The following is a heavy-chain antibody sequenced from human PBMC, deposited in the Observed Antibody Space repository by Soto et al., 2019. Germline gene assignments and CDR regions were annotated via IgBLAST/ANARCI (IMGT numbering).Heavy chain of an antibody. CDR1: GFTFSSYA. Sequence: GGSLRLSCAASGFTFSSYAMSWVRQAPGKGLEWVSAISGSGGSTYYADSVKGRFTISRDNSKNTLYLQMNSLRAEDTAVYYCAKDMDSEFLAAAGYWGQGTLVTVS. D-gene: IGHD6-13*01. CDR3: AKDMDSEFLAAAGY. J-gene: IGHJ4*02. CDR2: ISGSGGST. V-gene: IGHV3-23*01.